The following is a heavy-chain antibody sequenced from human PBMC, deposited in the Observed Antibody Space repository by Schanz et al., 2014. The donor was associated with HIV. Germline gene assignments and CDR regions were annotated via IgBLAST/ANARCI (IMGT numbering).Heavy chain of an antibody. CDR1: GLTFSSSI. J-gene: IGHJ4*02. CDR2: MSHDGFSK. V-gene: IGHV3-30-3*01. D-gene: IGHD6-13*01. Sequence: QVQLVESGGGVVQPGRSLRLSCTASGLTFSSSIMHWVRQAPGKGLEWVAGMSHDGFSKYFADSVKGRFTISRDDSKNLLSLQMNSLRAEDTAVYYCARGLTSSWFAPLDFWGRGTLVTVSS. CDR3: ARGLTSSWFAPLDF.